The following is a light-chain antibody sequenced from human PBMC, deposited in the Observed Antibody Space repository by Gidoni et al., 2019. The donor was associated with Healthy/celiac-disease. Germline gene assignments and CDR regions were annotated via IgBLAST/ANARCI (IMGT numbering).Light chain of an antibody. J-gene: IGKJ4*01. Sequence: DIQITPSPSSLSASVGDRVTITCRASQSSSSYLNWYQQKPGNAPKLLIYAASSLQSGVPSRVSGSGSGTEFTLTISSLQPEEFATYYCQRSYSTFSLTFXGXTKVEIK. CDR1: QSSSSY. CDR2: AAS. V-gene: IGKV1-39*01. CDR3: QRSYSTFSLT.